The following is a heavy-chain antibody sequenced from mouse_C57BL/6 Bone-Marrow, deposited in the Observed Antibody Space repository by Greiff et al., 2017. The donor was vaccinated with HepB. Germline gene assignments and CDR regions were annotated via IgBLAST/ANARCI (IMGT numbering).Heavy chain of an antibody. J-gene: IGHJ1*03. CDR1: GFTFSDYG. D-gene: IGHD1-1*01. V-gene: IGHV5-17*01. CDR2: ISSGSSTI. CDR3: ARRRYGSSYGYFDV. Sequence: EVMLVESGGGLVKPGGSLKLSCAASGFTFSDYGMHWVRQAPEKGLEWVAYISSGSSTIYYADTVKGRFTISRDNAKNTLFLQRTSLRSEDTAMYYCARRRYGSSYGYFDVWGTGTTVTVSS.